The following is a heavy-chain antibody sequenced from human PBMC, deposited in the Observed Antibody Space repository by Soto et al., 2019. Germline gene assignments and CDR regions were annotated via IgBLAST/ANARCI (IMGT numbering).Heavy chain of an antibody. J-gene: IGHJ6*02. Sequence: QMQLVQSGPEVKKPGTSVKVSCKASGFTFTSSAVQWVRQARGQRLEWIGWIVVGSGNTNYAQKFQERVTIIRDVSTSTAYMELSSLRSEYTAGYYCAADSNWNNGYFYFYGMDVWGQGTTVTVSS. V-gene: IGHV1-58*01. CDR2: IVVGSGNT. CDR1: GFTFTSSA. D-gene: IGHD1-20*01. CDR3: AADSNWNNGYFYFYGMDV.